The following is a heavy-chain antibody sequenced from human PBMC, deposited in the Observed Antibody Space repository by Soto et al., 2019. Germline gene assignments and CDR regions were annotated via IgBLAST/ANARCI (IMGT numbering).Heavy chain of an antibody. Sequence: QVQLVQSGGEVRKPGASVKVSSQTSGYTFNIFGIGWVRQAPGQGLEWMGWINTYNGNTDYAQKIQGRVTMTTDTSTSTAYMDLRGLTSDDTAVYYCARAIAGGYGHTTLDYWGQGTLLTVSS. CDR3: ARAIAGGYGHTTLDY. J-gene: IGHJ4*02. D-gene: IGHD5-18*01. V-gene: IGHV1-18*01. CDR2: INTYNGNT. CDR1: GYTFNIFG.